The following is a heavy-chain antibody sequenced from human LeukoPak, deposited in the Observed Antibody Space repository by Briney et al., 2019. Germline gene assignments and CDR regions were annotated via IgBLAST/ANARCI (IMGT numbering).Heavy chain of an antibody. J-gene: IGHJ6*04. V-gene: IGHV3-49*04. Sequence: GGSLRLSCTASGFTFGDYSLSWVRQAPEKGLEWVGFIRRKGYGGTTEYAPSVKGRFIISRDDSKGTAYLQMNSLKTEDTAVYYCTRDHDFWSGPFDVWGKGTTVTVSS. CDR3: TRDHDFWSGPFDV. D-gene: IGHD3-3*01. CDR2: IRRKGYGGTT. CDR1: GFTFGDYS.